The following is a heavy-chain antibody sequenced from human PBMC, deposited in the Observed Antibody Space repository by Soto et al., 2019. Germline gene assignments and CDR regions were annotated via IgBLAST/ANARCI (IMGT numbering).Heavy chain of an antibody. D-gene: IGHD6-6*01. CDR3: TRDGQCSLSSPDD. Sequence: EVQLVESGGGLVQPGESLRLSCAASGFTFSRQWMTWVRQAPGKGLEWVASIKEDGSDKYYLDSVKGRFTISRDNAKNSLYLQMDSLKVEDTAVYYCTRDGQCSLSSPDDWGQGTVVTVSS. V-gene: IGHV3-7*01. CDR1: GFTFSRQW. J-gene: IGHJ4*02. CDR2: IKEDGSDK.